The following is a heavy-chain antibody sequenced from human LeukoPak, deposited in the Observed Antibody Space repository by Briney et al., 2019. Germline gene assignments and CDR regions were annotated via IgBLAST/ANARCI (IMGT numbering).Heavy chain of an antibody. CDR2: IISGGGTT. Sequence: GGSLRPSCAASGFTLRSNAMAWVRKAPGKGLKWVSFIISGGGTTYYADSVKGRFTISRANPRNPLYLQMNSLRDEDTAVYYCAIMHGYYDGSGYWVQWGQGTLVTVSS. CDR1: GFTLRSNA. V-gene: IGHV3-48*03. J-gene: IGHJ4*02. CDR3: AIMHGYYDGSGYWVQ. D-gene: IGHD3-22*01.